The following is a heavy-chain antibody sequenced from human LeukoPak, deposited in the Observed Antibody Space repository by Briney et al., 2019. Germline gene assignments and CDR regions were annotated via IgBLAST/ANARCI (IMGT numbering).Heavy chain of an antibody. CDR1: GYTFTGYY. CDR3: ARSYSGSYYGSDAFDI. V-gene: IGHV1-2*02. D-gene: IGHD1-26*01. Sequence: ASVKVPCKASGYTFTGYYMHWVRQAPGQGLEWMGWINPNSGGANYAQKFQGRVTMTRDTSISTAYMELSRLRSDDTAVYYCARSYSGSYYGSDAFDIWGQGTMVTVSS. J-gene: IGHJ3*02. CDR2: INPNSGGA.